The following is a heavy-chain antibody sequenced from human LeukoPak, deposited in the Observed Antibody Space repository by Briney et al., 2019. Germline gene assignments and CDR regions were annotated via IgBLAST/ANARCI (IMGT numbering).Heavy chain of an antibody. CDR3: ATETNGRHYDY. Sequence: GGSLRLSCTASGLTFSTSGFNWVRQAPGKGLEWVASIGPTGSDRYHADSIKGRFTISRDNANNFLYLQMNSLRAEDTAVYYCATETNGRHYDYWGRGTLLTVSS. CDR2: IGPTGSDR. CDR1: GLTFSTSG. V-gene: IGHV3-21*06. J-gene: IGHJ4*02. D-gene: IGHD1-14*01.